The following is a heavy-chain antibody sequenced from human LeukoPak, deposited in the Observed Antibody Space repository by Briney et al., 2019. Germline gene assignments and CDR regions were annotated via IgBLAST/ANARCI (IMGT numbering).Heavy chain of an antibody. J-gene: IGHJ6*02. Sequence: PGGSLRLSCAASGFTFSSYAMSWDRQAPGKGLEWVSAISGSGGSTYYADSVKGRFTISRDNSKNTLYLQMNSLRAEDTAVYYCAKDLYCSSTSCYLGYYYYYGMDVWGQGTTVTVSS. CDR2: ISGSGGST. CDR1: GFTFSSYA. D-gene: IGHD2-2*01. CDR3: AKDLYCSSTSCYLGYYYYYGMDV. V-gene: IGHV3-23*01.